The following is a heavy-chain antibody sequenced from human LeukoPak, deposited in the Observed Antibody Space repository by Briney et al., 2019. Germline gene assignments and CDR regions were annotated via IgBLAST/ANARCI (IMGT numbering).Heavy chain of an antibody. D-gene: IGHD1-14*01. J-gene: IGHJ4*02. Sequence: ASVKVSCTASGYTFSNYGISWVRQAPGQGLEWMGWISPYNAKTHYAQNLQDRVTMTTDTSTSTAYMELRSLRSDDTAVYYCARGSGIIEMWGQGTLVTVSS. CDR1: GYTFSNYG. CDR3: ARGSGIIEM. V-gene: IGHV1-18*01. CDR2: ISPYNAKT.